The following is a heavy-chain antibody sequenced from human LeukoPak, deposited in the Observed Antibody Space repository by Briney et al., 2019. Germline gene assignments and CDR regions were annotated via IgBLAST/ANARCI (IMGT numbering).Heavy chain of an antibody. CDR2: ISSSGSTI. V-gene: IGHV3-11*01. CDR1: GFTFSDYY. CDR3: ARDPVRRCSSTSCYNNRGGTYYYYGMDV. J-gene: IGHJ6*02. D-gene: IGHD2-2*02. Sequence: PGGSLRLSCAASGFTFSDYYMSWIRQAPGKGLEWVSYISSSGSTIYYADSVKGRFTISRDNAKNSLYLQMNSLRAEVTAVYYCARDPVRRCSSTSCYNNRGGTYYYYGMDVWGQGTTVTVSS.